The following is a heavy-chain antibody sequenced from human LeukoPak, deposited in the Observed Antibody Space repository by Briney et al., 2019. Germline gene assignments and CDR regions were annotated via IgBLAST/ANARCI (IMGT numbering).Heavy chain of an antibody. CDR2: ISGSGGST. Sequence: GGSLRLSCAASGFTFSSYAMSWVRQAPGKGLEWVSAISGSGGSTFYADSVKGRFTISRDNSKNTLYLQMSSLRAEDTAVYYCAKDRGRYYDSSGYYWGYYFDSWGQGILVTVST. CDR1: GFTFSSYA. J-gene: IGHJ4*02. CDR3: AKDRGRYYDSSGYYWGYYFDS. D-gene: IGHD3-22*01. V-gene: IGHV3-23*01.